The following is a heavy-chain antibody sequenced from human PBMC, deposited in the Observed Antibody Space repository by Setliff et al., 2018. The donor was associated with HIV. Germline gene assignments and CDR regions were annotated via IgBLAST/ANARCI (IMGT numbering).Heavy chain of an antibody. D-gene: IGHD1-26*01. Sequence: SVKVSCKASGGTFSSYAINWVRQAPGQGLEWMGHIIPIFDATHYAQKLQGRVKITADGSSNTAYMELSSLRSEDTAVYYCARDHMSVGAWVGATSRGLFQHWGQGTLVTVS. V-gene: IGHV1-69*13. CDR3: ARDHMSVGAWVGATSRGLFQH. CDR1: GGTFSSYA. CDR2: IIPIFDAT. J-gene: IGHJ1*01.